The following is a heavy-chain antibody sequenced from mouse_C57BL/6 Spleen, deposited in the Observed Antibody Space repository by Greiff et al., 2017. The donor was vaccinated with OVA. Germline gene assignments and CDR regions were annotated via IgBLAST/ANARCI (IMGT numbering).Heavy chain of an antibody. D-gene: IGHD1-1*01. V-gene: IGHV3-6*01. CDR2: ISYDGSN. CDR1: GYSITSGYY. CDR3: AREGITTVVEDYFDY. Sequence: EVQLVESGPGLVKPSQSLSLTCSVTGYSITSGYYWNWIRQFPGNKLEWMGYISYDGSNNYNPSLKNRISITRDTSKNQFFLKLNSVTTEDTATYYCAREGITTVVEDYFDYWGQGTTLTVSS. J-gene: IGHJ2*01.